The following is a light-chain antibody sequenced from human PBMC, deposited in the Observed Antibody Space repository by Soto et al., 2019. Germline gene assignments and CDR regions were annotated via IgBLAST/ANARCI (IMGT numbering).Light chain of an antibody. J-gene: IGKJ1*01. CDR3: QKYNSALWT. V-gene: IGKV1-27*01. Sequence: DIQMTQSPSSLSASVGDRVTITCRASQGISNYLAWYQQKPGKVPKLLIYAAYTLQSGVPSRFSGSGSGKDFTLTISSPQPEDVATYYCQKYNSALWTFGQGTKVEIK. CDR1: QGISNY. CDR2: AAY.